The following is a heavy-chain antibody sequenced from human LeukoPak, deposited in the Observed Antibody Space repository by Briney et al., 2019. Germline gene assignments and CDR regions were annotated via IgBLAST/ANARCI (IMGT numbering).Heavy chain of an antibody. CDR1: GFTFSSYG. V-gene: IGHV3-30*02. CDR3: AKDSSVPAARSYGSPNY. D-gene: IGHD2-2*01. Sequence: QTGGSLRLSCAASGFTFSSYGMHWVRQAPGKGLEWVAFIRYDGSNKYYADSVKGRFTISRDKSKNTLYLQMNSLRAEDTAVYYCAKDSSVPAARSYGSPNYWGQGTLVTVSS. J-gene: IGHJ4*02. CDR2: IRYDGSNK.